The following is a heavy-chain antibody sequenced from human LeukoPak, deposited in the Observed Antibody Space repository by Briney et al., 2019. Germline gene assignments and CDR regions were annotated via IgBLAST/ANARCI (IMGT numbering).Heavy chain of an antibody. CDR2: INHSGST. CDR1: GGSISSSSYY. J-gene: IGHJ5*02. V-gene: IGHV4-39*07. D-gene: IGHD2-15*01. Sequence: SETLSLTCTVSGGSISSSSYYWSWIRQPPGKGLEWIGEINHSGSTNYNPSLKSRVTISVDTPKNQFSLKLSSVTAADTAVYYCARRVSYCSGGSCYSRYNWFDPWGQGTLVTVSS. CDR3: ARRVSYCSGGSCYSRYNWFDP.